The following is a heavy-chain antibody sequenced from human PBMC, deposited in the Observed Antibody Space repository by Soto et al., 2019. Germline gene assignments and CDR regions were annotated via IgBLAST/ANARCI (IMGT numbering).Heavy chain of an antibody. V-gene: IGHV3-21*01. CDR2: ISSSSSYI. J-gene: IGHJ6*02. Sequence: GALRLSCAASGFTFSSYSMNWVRQAPGKGLEWVSSISSSSSYIYYADSVKGRFTISRDNAKNSLYLQMNSLRAEDTAVYYCASGPVTTSKYGMDVWGQGTTVTVSS. D-gene: IGHD4-4*01. CDR1: GFTFSSYS. CDR3: ASGPVTTSKYGMDV.